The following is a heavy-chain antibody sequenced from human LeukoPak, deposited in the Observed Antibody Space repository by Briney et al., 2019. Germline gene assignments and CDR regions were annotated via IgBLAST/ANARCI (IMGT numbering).Heavy chain of an antibody. CDR3: ARAMYSSSWFPIGEYYYMDV. V-gene: IGHV6-1*01. CDR2: TYYRSKWYN. D-gene: IGHD6-13*01. CDR1: GDSVSSNSAA. Sequence: SQTLSLTCAISGDSVSSNSAAWNWIRQSPSRGLEWLGRTYYRSKWYNDYAVSVKSRITINPDTSKNQFSLQLNSVTPEDTAVYYCARAMYSSSWFPIGEYYYMDVWGKGTTVTVSS. J-gene: IGHJ6*03.